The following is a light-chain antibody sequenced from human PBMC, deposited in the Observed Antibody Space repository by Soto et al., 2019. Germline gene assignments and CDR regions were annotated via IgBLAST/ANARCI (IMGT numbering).Light chain of an antibody. CDR3: AAWDDSLNGVV. CDR1: SSNIGGYT. Sequence: QSVLTQPPSASGTTGQRVTISCSGSSSNIGGYTVNWYQQLPGTAPKLLIYNNNQRPSGVPDRFSGSKSGTSASLAISGLQSEDEADYYCAAWDDSLNGVVFGGGTKVTVL. J-gene: IGLJ2*01. CDR2: NNN. V-gene: IGLV1-44*01.